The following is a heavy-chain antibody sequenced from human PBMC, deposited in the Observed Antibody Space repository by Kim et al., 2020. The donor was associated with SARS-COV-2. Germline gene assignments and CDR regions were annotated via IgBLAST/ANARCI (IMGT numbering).Heavy chain of an antibody. J-gene: IGHJ3*02. D-gene: IGHD3-22*01. V-gene: IGHV4-31*03. CDR3: ASNYDSSGYYHDAFDI. CDR1: GGSISSGGYY. CDR2: IYYSGST. Sequence: SETLSLTCTVSGGSISSGGYYWSWIRQHPGKGLEWIGYIYYSGSTYYNPSLKSRVTISVDTSKNQFSLKLSSVTAADTAVYYCASNYDSSGYYHDAFDIWGQGTMVTVSS.